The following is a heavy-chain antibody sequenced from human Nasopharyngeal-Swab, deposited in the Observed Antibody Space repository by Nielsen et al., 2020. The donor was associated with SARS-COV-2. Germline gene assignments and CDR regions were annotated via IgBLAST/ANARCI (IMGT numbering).Heavy chain of an antibody. J-gene: IGHJ6*03. CDR2: ISNDGSDK. V-gene: IGHV3-30*03. CDR1: GFTFSSYA. D-gene: IGHD1-26*01. Sequence: GGSLRLSCATSGFTFSSYAMHWVRQAPGKGLECVAVISNDGSDKFYADSVKGRFSISRDTSRSAVYLQMNSLRAEDTALYYCARADRGGSYFSQYYYYMDVWGTGTTVTVSS. CDR3: ARADRGGSYFSQYYYYMDV.